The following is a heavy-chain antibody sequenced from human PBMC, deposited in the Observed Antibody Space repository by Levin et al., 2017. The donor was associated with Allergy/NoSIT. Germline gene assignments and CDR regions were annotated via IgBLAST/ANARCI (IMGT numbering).Heavy chain of an antibody. V-gene: IGHV1-8*01. Sequence: ASVKVSCKASGYTFSTYDINWVRQATGQGLEWMGWMNPSTGNTVYAQKFQGRVTMTRNTSISTAYMELSSLTSEDTAVYYFSRMLGPPEVGDVWGQGTTVTVSS. J-gene: IGHJ6*02. CDR2: MNPSTGNT. D-gene: IGHD1-26*01. CDR3: SRMLGPPEVGDV. CDR1: GYTFSTYD.